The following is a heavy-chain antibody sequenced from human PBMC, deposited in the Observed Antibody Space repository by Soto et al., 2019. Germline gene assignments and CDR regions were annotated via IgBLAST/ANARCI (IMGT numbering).Heavy chain of an antibody. Sequence: PSETLSLTCTVSGGSMSSYYWSWIRQPPGKGLECIGYIYCSGSTNYNPSHKSRVTISVDMSNNSLYLQMNSLRAEDTAVYYCARDPGSGGFRPYYIDYWGQGTLVTV. CDR3: ARDPGSGGFRPYYIDY. V-gene: IGHV4-59*12. J-gene: IGHJ4*02. CDR1: GGSMSSYY. CDR2: IYCSGST. D-gene: IGHD3-10*01.